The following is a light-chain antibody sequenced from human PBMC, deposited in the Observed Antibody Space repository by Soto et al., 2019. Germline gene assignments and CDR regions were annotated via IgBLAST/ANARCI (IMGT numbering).Light chain of an antibody. CDR1: SSDVGGYDY. V-gene: IGLV2-14*01. J-gene: IGLJ1*01. CDR2: EVS. Sequence: QSALTQPASVSGSPGQSITISCTGTSSDVGGYDYVSWYQLHPGKAPKLMVFEVSNRPSGVSYRFSGSKSGNTASLTISGLQAEDEADYFCSSYSIRTAYLFGNRTKGTVL. CDR3: SSYSIRTAYL.